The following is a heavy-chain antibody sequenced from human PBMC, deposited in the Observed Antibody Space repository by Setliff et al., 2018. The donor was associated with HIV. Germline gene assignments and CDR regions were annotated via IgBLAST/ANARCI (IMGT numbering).Heavy chain of an antibody. J-gene: IGHJ6*03. CDR3: ARVSPLTHYYYMDM. CDR1: GGSLTSYY. D-gene: IGHD7-27*01. CDR2: AFYSGTT. Sequence: SETLSLTCIVSGGSLTSYYWSWIRQAQGKGLEWIGYAFYSGTTNYNPSLKSRVTISVETSKNQFSLKLSSVTAADTAVYYCARVSPLTHYYYMDMWGKGTTVTVSS. V-gene: IGHV4-59*08.